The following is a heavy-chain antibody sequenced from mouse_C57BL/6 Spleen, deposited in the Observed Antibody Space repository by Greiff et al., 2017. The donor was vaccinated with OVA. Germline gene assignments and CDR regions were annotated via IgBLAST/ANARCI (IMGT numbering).Heavy chain of an antibody. CDR2: ISNLAYSI. CDR1: GFTFSDYG. D-gene: IGHD1-1*01. CDR3: ASTGSSLWYFDV. V-gene: IGHV5-15*01. Sequence: DVMLVESGGGLVQPGGSLKLSCAASGFTFSDYGMAWVRQAPRKGPEWVAFISNLAYSIYYADTVTGRFTISRENAKNTLYLEMSSLRSEDTAMYYCASTGSSLWYFDVWGTGTTVTVSS. J-gene: IGHJ1*03.